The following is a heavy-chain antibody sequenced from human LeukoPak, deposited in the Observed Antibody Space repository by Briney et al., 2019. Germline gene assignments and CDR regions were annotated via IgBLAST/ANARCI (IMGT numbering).Heavy chain of an antibody. Sequence: SETLSLTCAVYGGSFSGYYWSWIRQPPGKGLEWIGEINHSGSTNYNPSLKSRVTISVDTSKNQFSLKLSSVTAADTAVYYCARSHYYDSSGSQNNWFDPWGQGTLVTVSS. D-gene: IGHD3-22*01. CDR2: INHSGST. CDR1: GGSFSGYY. J-gene: IGHJ5*02. V-gene: IGHV4-34*01. CDR3: ARSHYYDSSGSQNNWFDP.